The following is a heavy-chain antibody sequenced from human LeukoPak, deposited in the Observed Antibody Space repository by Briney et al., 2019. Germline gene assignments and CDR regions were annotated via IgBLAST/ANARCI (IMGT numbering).Heavy chain of an antibody. D-gene: IGHD3-10*01. Sequence: SETLSLTCTVSGGSISSGDYYWSWIRQPPGKGLEWIGYIYYSGSTYYNPSLKSRVTISVDTSKNQFSLKLSSVTAADTAVYYCARAPYGSGSSYFDYWVQGTLVTVSS. J-gene: IGHJ4*02. CDR2: IYYSGST. V-gene: IGHV4-30-4*01. CDR3: ARAPYGSGSSYFDY. CDR1: GGSISSGDYY.